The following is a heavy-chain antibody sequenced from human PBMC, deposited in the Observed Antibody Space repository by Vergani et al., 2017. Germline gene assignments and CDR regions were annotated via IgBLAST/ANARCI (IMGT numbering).Heavy chain of an antibody. D-gene: IGHD2-2*01. Sequence: EVQLVESGGGLVQPGRSLRLSCAASGFTFDDYAMHWVRQAPGKGLEWVSGISWNSGSIGYADSVKGRFTISRDNDKNSLYLQMNSLRAEDTALYYCAKDAKGYQLLSWFDPWGQGTLVTVSS. J-gene: IGHJ5*02. CDR2: ISWNSGSI. CDR3: AKDAKGYQLLSWFDP. V-gene: IGHV3-9*01. CDR1: GFTFDDYA.